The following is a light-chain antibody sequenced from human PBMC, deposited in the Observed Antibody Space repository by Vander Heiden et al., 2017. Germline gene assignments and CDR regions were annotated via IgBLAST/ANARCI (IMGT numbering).Light chain of an antibody. J-gene: IGKJ2*01. V-gene: IGKV3-20*01. CDR3: QQYGSSPYT. Sequence: ILLTQSPGHLSLSPGERATLSCRASQSVSSSYLAWYQQKPGQAPRLLIYGASSRATGIPDRFSGSGSGTDFTLTISRLEPEDFAVYYCQQYGSSPYTFGQGTKLEIK. CDR1: QSVSSSY. CDR2: GAS.